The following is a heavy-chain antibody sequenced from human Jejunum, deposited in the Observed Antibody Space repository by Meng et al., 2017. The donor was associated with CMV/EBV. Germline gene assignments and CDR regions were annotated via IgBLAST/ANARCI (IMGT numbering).Heavy chain of an antibody. J-gene: IGHJ4*02. CDR1: GGSICTTDYY. Sequence: TVSGGSICTTDYYWGWIRQPPGKGLEWIGTFYYSGNTYYDPSLKSRVTISVDTSKNQFSLKLSSVTAADTAVYYCARAMLRKTFDFWGQGTLVTVSS. D-gene: IGHD3-10*02. CDR3: ARAMLRKTFDF. V-gene: IGHV4-39*07. CDR2: FYYSGNT.